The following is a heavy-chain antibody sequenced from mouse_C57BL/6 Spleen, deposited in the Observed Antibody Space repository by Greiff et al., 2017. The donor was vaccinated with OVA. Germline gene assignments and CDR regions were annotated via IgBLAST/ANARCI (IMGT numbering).Heavy chain of an antibody. V-gene: IGHV1-81*01. D-gene: IGHD1-1*01. Sequence: ESGAELARPGASVKLSCKASGYTFTSYGISWVKQRTGQGLEWIGEIYPRSGNTYYNEKFKGKATLTADKSSSTAYMELRSLTSEDSAVYFCARSSITTVVADYWGQGTTLTVSS. J-gene: IGHJ2*01. CDR1: GYTFTSYG. CDR3: ARSSITTVVADY. CDR2: IYPRSGNT.